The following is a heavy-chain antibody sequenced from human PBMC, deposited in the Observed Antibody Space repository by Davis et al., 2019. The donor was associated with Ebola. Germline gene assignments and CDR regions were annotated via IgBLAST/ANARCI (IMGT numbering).Heavy chain of an antibody. CDR3: ARAVAAAARSFDY. V-gene: IGHV3-23*01. CDR2: ISGSGTGT. CDR1: GFTFTSYS. Sequence: PGGSLRLSCAASGFTFTSYSMTWVRQAPGKGLEWVSGISGSGTGTYYADTVKGRFTISRDNAKNTLYLQMNSLRVEDTAVYYCARAVAAAARSFDYWGQGTLVTVSS. D-gene: IGHD6-13*01. J-gene: IGHJ4*02.